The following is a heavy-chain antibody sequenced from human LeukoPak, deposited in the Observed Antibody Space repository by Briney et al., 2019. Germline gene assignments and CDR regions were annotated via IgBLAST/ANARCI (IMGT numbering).Heavy chain of an antibody. CDR2: IYPGDSGT. D-gene: IGHD3-22*01. CDR3: ARHLADYSDSGAYPLDP. V-gene: IGHV5-51*01. J-gene: IGHJ5*02. CDR1: GYSFTSYW. Sequence: GESLKISCKGSGYSFTSYWIGWVRQMPGKGLEWMGIIYPGDSGTRYSPSFQGQVTISADKSISTAYLQWSSLKASDTAVYYCARHLADYSDSGAYPLDPWGQGTLVTVSS.